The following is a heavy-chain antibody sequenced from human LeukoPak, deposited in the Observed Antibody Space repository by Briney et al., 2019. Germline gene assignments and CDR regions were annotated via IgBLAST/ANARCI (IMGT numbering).Heavy chain of an antibody. V-gene: IGHV3-30-3*01. Sequence: PGGSLRLSCAASGFTFSSYAMHWVRQAPGKGLEWVAVISYDGSNKYYADSVKGRFTISRDNSKNTLYLQMNSLRAEDTAVYYCARESSNLGGGYDYEAFDYWGQGTLVTVSS. J-gene: IGHJ4*02. CDR1: GFTFSSYA. CDR3: ARESSNLGGGYDYEAFDY. CDR2: ISYDGSNK. D-gene: IGHD5-12*01.